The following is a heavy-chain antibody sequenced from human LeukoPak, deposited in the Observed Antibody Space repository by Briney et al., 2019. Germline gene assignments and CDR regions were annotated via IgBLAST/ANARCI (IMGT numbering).Heavy chain of an antibody. Sequence: PGGSLRLSCAASGFTFSDYYMSWIRQAPGKGLEWVSVIYSGGSTYYADSVKGRFTISRDNSKNTLYLQMNSLRAEDTAVYYCARDWSGWYFSYQSGYYMDVWGKGTTVTVSS. CDR3: ARDWSGWYFSYQSGYYMDV. CDR1: GFTFSDYY. J-gene: IGHJ6*03. CDR2: IYSGGST. D-gene: IGHD6-19*01. V-gene: IGHV3-66*01.